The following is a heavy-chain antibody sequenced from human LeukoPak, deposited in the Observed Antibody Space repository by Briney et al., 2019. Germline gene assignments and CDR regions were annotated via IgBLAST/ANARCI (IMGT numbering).Heavy chain of an antibody. D-gene: IGHD3-10*01. V-gene: IGHV3-48*01. CDR3: ARDKLLWFNEGNFDY. J-gene: IGHJ4*02. CDR2: ISSSSGTI. CDR1: GFTFSSYS. Sequence: PGGSLRLSCAASGFTFSSYSMNWVRQAPGKGLEWVSYISSSSGTIYYADSVKGRFTISRDNAKNSLYLQMNSLRAEDTAVYYGARDKLLWFNEGNFDYWGQGTLVTVSS.